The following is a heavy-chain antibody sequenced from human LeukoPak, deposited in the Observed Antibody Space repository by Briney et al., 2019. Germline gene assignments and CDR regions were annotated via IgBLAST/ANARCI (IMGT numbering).Heavy chain of an antibody. Sequence: SENLSLTCTVSGGSINSYNWSWLRQPQGKGLEWIGNIYYGESTNYNPSLKSRVTISVDTSKNHFSLKLSSVTAADTAVYYCARASCFDPWGRGTGVSVST. CDR2: IYYGEST. J-gene: IGHJ5*02. CDR1: GGSINSYN. V-gene: IGHV4-59*01. CDR3: ARASCFDP.